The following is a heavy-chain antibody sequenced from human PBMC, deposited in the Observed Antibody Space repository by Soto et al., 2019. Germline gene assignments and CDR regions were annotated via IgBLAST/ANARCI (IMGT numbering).Heavy chain of an antibody. CDR3: TRIVGAMNIDT. J-gene: IGHJ5*02. V-gene: IGHV4-38-2*01. CDR1: GYSTSSTYY. D-gene: IGHD1-26*01. Sequence: SETLSLTCAVSGYSTSSTYYWGWIRQPPGEGLEWIGSIHHAGSTYYSPSLASRATMSVDTSNNQFSLRLSSMTAADTAMYYCTRIVGAMNIDTWGQGTLVTVSS. CDR2: IHHAGST.